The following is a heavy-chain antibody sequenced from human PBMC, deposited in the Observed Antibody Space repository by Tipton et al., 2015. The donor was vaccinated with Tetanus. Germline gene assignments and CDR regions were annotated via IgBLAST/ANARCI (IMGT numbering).Heavy chain of an antibody. CDR1: GDSISGDY. D-gene: IGHD3-3*01. CDR3: ARSHVFRFTLFGEEIPRSGRFDP. J-gene: IGHJ5*02. Sequence: TLSLTCTVSGDSISGDYWSWIRQPPGKGLEWIAYIDYSGRTNYNPSLKSRLIISIDRSKNQFSLRLSSVTAADTAVYYCARSHVFRFTLFGEEIPRSGRFDPWGQGTLVTVSS. V-gene: IGHV4-59*01. CDR2: IDYSGRT.